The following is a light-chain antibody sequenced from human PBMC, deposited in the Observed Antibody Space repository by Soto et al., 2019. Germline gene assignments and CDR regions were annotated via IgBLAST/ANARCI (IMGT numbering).Light chain of an antibody. V-gene: IGKV3-20*01. CDR2: AAS. J-gene: IGKJ1*01. Sequence: TQSPSSLSASLGDRVTLPCRARQSDSASYLGWYQQKSGQAPRLLIYAASIRSNGIPDRFSGSGSGTDFTLTISRLEPEDFAVYYCQQCGGFSWTFGQGTKVDIK. CDR1: QSDSASY. CDR3: QQCGGFSWT.